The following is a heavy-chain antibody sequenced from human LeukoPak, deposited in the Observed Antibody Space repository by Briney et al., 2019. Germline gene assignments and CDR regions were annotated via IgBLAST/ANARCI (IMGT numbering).Heavy chain of an antibody. CDR2: ISSSGSTI. V-gene: IGHV3-48*03. CDR3: ARDGLGGFDY. Sequence: GGSLRLSCAASGFTFSSYEMNWVRQAPGKGLEWVSYISSSGSTIYYADSVKGRFTISRDNAKNSLYLQMNSLKTEDTAVYYCARDGLGGFDYWGQGTLVTVSS. D-gene: IGHD3-16*01. J-gene: IGHJ4*02. CDR1: GFTFSSYE.